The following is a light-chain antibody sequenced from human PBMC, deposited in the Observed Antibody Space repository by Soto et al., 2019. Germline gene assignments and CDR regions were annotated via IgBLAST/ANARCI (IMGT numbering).Light chain of an antibody. V-gene: IGKV2-30*01. Sequence: DVVLTQSPLSLPVTLGQPASISCRSSQSLVFSDGNTYLNWFQQRPGQSPRRLIYKVSNRDSGVPDRFSGSGSGTDFTLKISRVEAEDVGVYYCMQGTHWPPWATFGQGTKLEIK. J-gene: IGKJ2*01. CDR1: QSLVFSDGNTY. CDR3: MQGTHWPPWAT. CDR2: KVS.